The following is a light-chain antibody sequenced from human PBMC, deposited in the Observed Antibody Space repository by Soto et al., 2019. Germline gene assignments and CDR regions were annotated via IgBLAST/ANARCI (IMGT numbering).Light chain of an antibody. CDR2: CAT. Sequence: DIVLTQSPSTLSLSPGERATLTCRASQSVSSFLAWYQQKLGQAPRLIIHCATTRATGIPARFSGSGSGTEFTLIINRLVPEDVAIYYCQQYGGSPRITFGQGTRLEI. CDR1: QSVSSF. CDR3: QQYGGSPRIT. V-gene: IGKV3-20*01. J-gene: IGKJ5*01.